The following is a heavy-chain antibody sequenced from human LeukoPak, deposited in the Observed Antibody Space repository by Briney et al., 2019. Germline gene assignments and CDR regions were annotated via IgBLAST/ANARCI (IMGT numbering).Heavy chain of an antibody. CDR1: GYTFTSYG. CDR3: ARDLPRIVGATRNRYWFDP. J-gene: IGHJ5*02. CDR2: ISAYNGNT. Sequence: ASVKVSCKASGYTFTSYGISWVRQAPGQGLEWMGWISAYNGNTNYAQKLQGRVTMTTDTSTNTAYMELRSLRSDDTAVYYCARDLPRIVGATRNRYWFDPWGQGTLVTVSS. D-gene: IGHD1-26*01. V-gene: IGHV1-18*01.